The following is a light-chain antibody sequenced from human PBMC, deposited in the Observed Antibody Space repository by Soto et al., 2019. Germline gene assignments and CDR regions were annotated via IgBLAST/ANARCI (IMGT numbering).Light chain of an antibody. CDR3: TAWEDRWTVPV. CDR1: SSNIGSNT. Sequence: QSVLTQPPSASGTPGQRVTISCSGSSSNIGSNTVNWYQHLPGTAPKLLIHSNNQRPSGVPDRFSGSKSGNSASLAISGLQSEDEADYYCTAWEDRWTVPVFGAGTKLTVL. CDR2: SNN. J-gene: IGLJ2*01. V-gene: IGLV1-44*01.